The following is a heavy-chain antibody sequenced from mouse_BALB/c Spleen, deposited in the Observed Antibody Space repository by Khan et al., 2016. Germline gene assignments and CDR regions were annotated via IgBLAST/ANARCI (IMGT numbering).Heavy chain of an antibody. D-gene: IGHD2-4*01. CDR3: ARGVYYDGGVFAY. J-gene: IGHJ3*01. V-gene: IGHV2-6-7*01. Sequence: QVQLKESGPGLVAPSQSLSITCTVSGFSLTGYGVNWVRQPPGKGLEWLGILWGDGSTDYNSALISRLSISKDNSKSHVFLQLHSLHTDDTAPYSGARGVYYDGGVFAYWGQGTRVTGAA. CDR1: GFSLTGYG. CDR2: LWGDGST.